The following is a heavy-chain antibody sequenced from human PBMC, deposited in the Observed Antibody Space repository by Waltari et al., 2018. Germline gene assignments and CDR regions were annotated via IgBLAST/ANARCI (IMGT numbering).Heavy chain of an antibody. D-gene: IGHD2-2*03. J-gene: IGHJ4*02. CDR3: LRQVLGYCTSAACRGLES. CDR1: YYAINSGFY. Sequence: QVQLQESGPRLVKPSETLSLTCNVSYYAINSGFYWGWIRQPPGNVLNWVATIYHVGTTFSSTYLSSRVNTSLETSKIQFSLKLKSVTATDTALYYCLRQVLGYCTSAACRGLESWGQGPLVTVSS. CDR2: IYHVGTT. V-gene: IGHV4-38-2*02.